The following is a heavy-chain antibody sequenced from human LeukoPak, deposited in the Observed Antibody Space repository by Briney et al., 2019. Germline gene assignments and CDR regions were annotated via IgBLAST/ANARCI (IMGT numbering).Heavy chain of an antibody. D-gene: IGHD1-26*01. CDR1: GGSISSYY. CDR2: IYYSGST. J-gene: IGHJ1*01. CDR3: ARHDVAGATTDYFQH. V-gene: IGHV4-59*08. Sequence: SETLSLTCAVSGGSISSYYWSWIRQPPGKGPEWIGYIYYSGSTRYNPSLKSRVTISVDTSKNQISLKLGSVTAADTAVYYCARHDVAGATTDYFQHWGQGTLVTVSS.